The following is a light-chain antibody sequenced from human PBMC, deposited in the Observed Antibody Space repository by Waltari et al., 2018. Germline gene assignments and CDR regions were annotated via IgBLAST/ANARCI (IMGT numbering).Light chain of an antibody. J-gene: IGLJ3*02. CDR1: QSNVGANV. Sequence: QTVLTQPPSTSGAPGQTVTIPCSGTQSNVGANVVNWYQQFPGAVPRLLIYRNDQRPSGVPDRSSGSNSGTSASLSLSGLRSEDEADYFCASWDDSPTGRWVFGGGTKVTVL. V-gene: IGLV1-44*01. CDR3: ASWDDSPTGRWV. CDR2: RND.